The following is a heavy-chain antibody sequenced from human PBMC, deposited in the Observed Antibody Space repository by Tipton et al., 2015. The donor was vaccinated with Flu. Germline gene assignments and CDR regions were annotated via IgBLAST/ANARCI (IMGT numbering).Heavy chain of an antibody. CDR3: ARDPATDDYGLGSHFDGMDV. V-gene: IGHV1-69*01. CDR1: GGTFSSYA. CDR2: IIPILGIT. J-gene: IGHJ6*02. Sequence: QLVQSGAEVKKPGSSVKVSCKASGGTFSSYAISWVRQAPGQGLEWMGGIIPILGITNYAQRFQGRVTITADESTSTAYMELSSLRSEDTAVYYCARDPATDDYGLGSHFDGMDVWGQGTTVTVSS. D-gene: IGHD3-10*01.